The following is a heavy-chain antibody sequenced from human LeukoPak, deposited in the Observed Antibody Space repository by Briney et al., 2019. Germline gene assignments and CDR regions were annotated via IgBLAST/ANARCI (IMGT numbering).Heavy chain of an antibody. D-gene: IGHD5-12*01. V-gene: IGHV1-8*03. Sequence: ASVKVSCKASGYTFTSYDSNWVRQATGQGLVWMGWMNPNSGTTGYAQKFQGRVTITRNTSISTAYMELSSLRSEDTAVYYCARSLARPTDYWGQGTLVTVSS. J-gene: IGHJ4*02. CDR1: GYTFTSYD. CDR2: MNPNSGTT. CDR3: ARSLARPTDY.